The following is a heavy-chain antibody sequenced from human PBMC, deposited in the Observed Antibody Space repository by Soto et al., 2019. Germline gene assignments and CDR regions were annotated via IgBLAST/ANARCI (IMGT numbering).Heavy chain of an antibody. Sequence: ASVKVSCKASGYTFTVYYMHWVRQAPGQGLEWMGWINPKSGGTMYPQKFQGRVTMTWDTSISTAYMALTRLRSDDTAAYYCARDLAKGGGSAGFDYWGQGTLVTVSS. J-gene: IGHJ4*02. CDR1: GYTFTVYY. V-gene: IGHV1-2*02. CDR3: ARDLAKGGGSAGFDY. D-gene: IGHD1-26*01. CDR2: INPKSGGT.